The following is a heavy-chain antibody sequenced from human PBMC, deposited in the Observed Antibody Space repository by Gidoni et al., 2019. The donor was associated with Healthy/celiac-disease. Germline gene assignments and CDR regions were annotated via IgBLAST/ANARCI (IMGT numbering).Heavy chain of an antibody. J-gene: IGHJ4*02. CDR3: AIVMAFDYGGKSFDY. CDR2: IYPGDSDT. Sequence: EVQLAQSGAEVKKPRESLTISCKGSGYRFPRYWIGWVRQMPGKGLEWMWIIYPGDSDTRYSPSFQGQVTIAADKSISTAYLQWSSLKASDTAMYYCAIVMAFDYGGKSFDYWGQGTLVTVSS. V-gene: IGHV5-51*01. D-gene: IGHD4-17*01. CDR1: GYRFPRYW.